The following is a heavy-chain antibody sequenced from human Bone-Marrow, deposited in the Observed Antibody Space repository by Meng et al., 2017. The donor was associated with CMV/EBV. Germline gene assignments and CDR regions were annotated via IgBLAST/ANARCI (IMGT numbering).Heavy chain of an antibody. CDR3: ARVSCSSTSCYFDY. J-gene: IGHJ4*02. CDR2: INSDGSST. CDR1: GFTFSNYW. V-gene: IGHV3-74*01. Sequence: GGSLRLSCAASGFTFSNYWMHWVRQAPGKGLVWVSRINSDGSSTSYADSVKGRFTISRDNAKNTLYLQMNSLRAEDTAVYYCARVSCSSTSCYFDYWGQGTLVTSPQ. D-gene: IGHD2-2*01.